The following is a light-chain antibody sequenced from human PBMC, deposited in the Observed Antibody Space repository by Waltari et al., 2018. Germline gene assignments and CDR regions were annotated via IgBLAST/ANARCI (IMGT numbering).Light chain of an antibody. J-gene: IGKJ2*01. Sequence: ETMMTQSPGTLSVSPGQRATLSCRASQSVGSNLACYQQKPGQAPRLPIYAASTRATGIPTRYAGSASGTEFTLSIRSLQSEDFAVYYCQHYDNWRPSYTFGRGTKLEIE. CDR3: QHYDNWRPSYT. CDR2: AAS. CDR1: QSVGSN. V-gene: IGKV3-15*01.